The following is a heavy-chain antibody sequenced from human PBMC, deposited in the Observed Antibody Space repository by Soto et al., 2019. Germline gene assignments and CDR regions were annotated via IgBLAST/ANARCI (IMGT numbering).Heavy chain of an antibody. CDR2: INPNSGGT. CDR3: AREMATLIDYGMDV. V-gene: IGHV1-2*04. Sequence: QVQLVQSGAEVKKPGASVKVSCKASGYTFTGYYMHWVRQAPGQGLEWIAWINPNSGGTNYAQKFQGWVTMTRDTSISTAYMELSRLRSDDTAVYYCAREMATLIDYGMDVWGQGTTVTVSS. J-gene: IGHJ6*02. CDR1: GYTFTGYY. D-gene: IGHD5-12*01.